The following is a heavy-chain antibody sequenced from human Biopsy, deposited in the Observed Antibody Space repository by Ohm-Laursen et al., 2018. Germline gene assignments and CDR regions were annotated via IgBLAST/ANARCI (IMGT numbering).Heavy chain of an antibody. Sequence: TLSLTCSVSGGSISRSSYNWGWIRLPPGNGLEWIGSMYFSGNTYYNPSLKSRANITVDTSKNKFSLNLSSVTAADTAVYYCARQGDSGRSFDYWGQGTLVTVSS. CDR1: GGSISRSSYN. CDR3: ARQGDSGRSFDY. CDR2: MYFSGNT. J-gene: IGHJ4*02. V-gene: IGHV4-39*01. D-gene: IGHD3-10*01.